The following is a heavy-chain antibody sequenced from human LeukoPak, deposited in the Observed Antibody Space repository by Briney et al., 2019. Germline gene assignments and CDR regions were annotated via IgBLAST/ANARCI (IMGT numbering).Heavy chain of an antibody. CDR1: GFTFSNYG. V-gene: IGHV3-30*18. CDR3: AKEPNAYSSGWYFQD. CDR2: ISYEGSTK. Sequence: GRSLRLSCAVPGFTFSNYGMQWVRQAPGKGPEWVAVISYEGSTKFYAESVKGRFTISRDNSKNTLDLEMYSLRAEDTAVYYCAKEPNAYSSGWYFQDWGRGTLVTVSS. J-gene: IGHJ1*01. D-gene: IGHD6-25*01.